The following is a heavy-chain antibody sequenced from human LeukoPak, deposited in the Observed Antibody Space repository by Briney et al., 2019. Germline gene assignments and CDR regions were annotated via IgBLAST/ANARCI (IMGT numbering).Heavy chain of an antibody. CDR3: ARVGSPTFGGVIVISFFDY. Sequence: ASVKVSCKASGYTFTSYGLSWVRQAPGQGLEWMGWISAYNGNTNYAQKLQGRVTMTTDTSTSTAYMELRSLRSDDTAVYYCARVGSPTFGGVIVISFFDYWGQGTLVTVSS. J-gene: IGHJ4*02. CDR2: ISAYNGNT. V-gene: IGHV1-18*01. CDR1: GYTFTSYG. D-gene: IGHD3-16*02.